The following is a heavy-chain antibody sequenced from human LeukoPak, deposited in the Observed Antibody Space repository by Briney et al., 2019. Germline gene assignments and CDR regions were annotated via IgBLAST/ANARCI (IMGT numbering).Heavy chain of an antibody. J-gene: IGHJ4*02. CDR1: KFTFSGYW. V-gene: IGHV3-7*03. Sequence: GGSLRLSCAASKFTFSGYWMTWVRQAPGKGLEWVANINQDGSEKYYADSVKGRFTISRDNAKNSVYLQMDSLRAEDTAIYYCTRGRGWCDYWGRGTLVTVSS. CDR3: TRGRGWCDY. D-gene: IGHD6-19*01. CDR2: INQDGSEK.